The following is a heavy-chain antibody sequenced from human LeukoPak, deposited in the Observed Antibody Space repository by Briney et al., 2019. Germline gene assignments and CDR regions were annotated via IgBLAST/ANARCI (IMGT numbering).Heavy chain of an antibody. J-gene: IGHJ4*02. V-gene: IGHV4-34*01. CDR1: GGSFSGYY. CDR2: INHSGST. D-gene: IGHD6-19*01. CDR3: ASPIIAVNDY. Sequence: SETLSLTCAVYGGSFSGYYWSWIRQPPGKGLEWIGEINHSGSTNYNPSLKSRVTISVDTSKNQFSLKLSSVTAADTAVYYCASPIIAVNDYWGQGTLVTVSS.